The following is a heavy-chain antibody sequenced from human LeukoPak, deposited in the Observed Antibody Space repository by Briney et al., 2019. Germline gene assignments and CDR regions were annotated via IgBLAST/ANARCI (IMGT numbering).Heavy chain of an antibody. Sequence: PGGSLRLSCAASGFTVSSNYMSWVRQAPGKGLEWVSVIYSGGSTYYADSVKGRFTISRDNSKDTLYLQMNSLRAEDTAVYYCASPYSGKSTGTAFDIWGQGTMVTVSS. CDR1: GFTVSSNY. V-gene: IGHV3-53*01. CDR2: IYSGGST. J-gene: IGHJ3*02. CDR3: ASPYSGKSTGTAFDI. D-gene: IGHD1-26*01.